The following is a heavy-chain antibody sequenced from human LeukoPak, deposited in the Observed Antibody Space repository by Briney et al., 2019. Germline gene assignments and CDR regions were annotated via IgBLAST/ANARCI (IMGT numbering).Heavy chain of an antibody. Sequence: GGSLRLSCAASGFTFSSYAVTWVRQAPGKGLEWVAAISGSGDTTYYAESAKGRFTISRDNSKNTLYVQMNSLRAEDTAVYYCAKFFAPSGGASGWTWAIECWGQGTLVTVSS. CDR1: GFTFSSYA. D-gene: IGHD6-25*01. V-gene: IGHV3-23*01. CDR3: AKFFAPSGGASGWTWAIEC. CDR2: ISGSGDTT. J-gene: IGHJ4*02.